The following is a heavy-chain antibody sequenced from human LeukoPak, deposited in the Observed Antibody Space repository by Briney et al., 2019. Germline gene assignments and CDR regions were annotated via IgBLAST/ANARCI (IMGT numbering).Heavy chain of an antibody. CDR2: MTGSGDTT. CDR3: AKWGDYDILTGYYVSDF. CDR1: GFIFRNYA. D-gene: IGHD3-9*01. J-gene: IGHJ4*02. Sequence: GGSLRLSCAASGFIFRNYAMSWVRQAPGKGLEWVSAMTGSGDTTYYADSVKGRFTISRDNSKNTLYVEMNTLRAEDTAVYYCAKWGDYDILTGYYVSDFWGQGTLVTVSS. V-gene: IGHV3-23*01.